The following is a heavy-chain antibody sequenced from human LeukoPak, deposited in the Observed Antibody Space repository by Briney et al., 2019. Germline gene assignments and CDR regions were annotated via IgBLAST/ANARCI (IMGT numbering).Heavy chain of an antibody. CDR1: SGSISSYY. D-gene: IGHD3-10*01. CDR2: IYYSGST. Sequence: SETLSLTCTVSSGSISSYYWSWIRQPPGKGLEWIGYIYYSGSTNYNPSLKSRVTISVDTSKNQFSLKLSSVTAADTAVYYCARLYYGSGSLNRNWFDPWGQGTLVTVSS. CDR3: ARLYYGSGSLNRNWFDP. J-gene: IGHJ5*02. V-gene: IGHV4-59*01.